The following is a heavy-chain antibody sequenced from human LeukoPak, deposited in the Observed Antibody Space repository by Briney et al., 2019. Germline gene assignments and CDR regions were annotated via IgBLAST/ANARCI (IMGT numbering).Heavy chain of an antibody. D-gene: IGHD3-10*01. CDR3: AKDPSWFGELSFDY. J-gene: IGHJ4*02. CDR2: INHSGST. CDR1: GGSFSGYY. Sequence: SETLSLTCAVYGGSFSGYYWSWIRQPPGKGLEWIGEINHSGSTNYNPSLKSRVTISVDTSKNQFSLKLSSVTAADTAVYYCAKDPSWFGELSFDYWGQGTLVTVSS. V-gene: IGHV4-34*01.